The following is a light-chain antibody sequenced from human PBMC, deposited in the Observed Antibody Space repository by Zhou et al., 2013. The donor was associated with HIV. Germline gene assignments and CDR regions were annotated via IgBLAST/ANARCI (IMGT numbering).Light chain of an antibody. CDR1: QSVSAS. J-gene: IGKJ1*01. V-gene: IGKV3-11*01. CDR3: QQRSNWPPRWT. CDR2: DAS. Sequence: EIVLTQSPATLSLSPGEGATLSCRTSQSVSASLAWYQQKPGQAPRLLIYDASNRATGIPARFSGNGSGTDFTLTISSLEPEDFALYYCQQRSNWPPRWTFGQGTKVE.